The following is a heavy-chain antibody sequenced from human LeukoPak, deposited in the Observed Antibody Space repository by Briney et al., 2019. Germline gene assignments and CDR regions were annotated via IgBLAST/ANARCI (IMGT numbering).Heavy chain of an antibody. CDR3: ARALPGRITMIVVGGGAFDI. J-gene: IGHJ3*02. V-gene: IGHV1-69*02. CDR1: GGTFSSHT. D-gene: IGHD3-22*01. CDR2: IIPILGIA. Sequence: ASVTVSCKASGGTFSSHTISWVRQAPGQGLEWMGRIIPILGIANYAQKFQGRVTITADKSTSTAYMELSSLRSEDTVVYYCARALPGRITMIVVGGGAFDIWGQGTMVTVSS.